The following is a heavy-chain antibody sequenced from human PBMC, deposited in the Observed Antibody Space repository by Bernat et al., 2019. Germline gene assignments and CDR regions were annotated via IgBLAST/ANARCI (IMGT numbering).Heavy chain of an antibody. J-gene: IGHJ4*02. CDR1: GFTFSNYA. CDR3: AERLSSIQTRTSFDF. CDR2: ITSTGGSK. V-gene: IGHV3-23*01. Sequence: EVHLLESGGGLVAPGGSLRLSCAASGFTFSNYAMYWVRQAPGKGLEWVSAITSTGGSKYYADSVKGRFTISRDNSNNTLYLQMHSLRAEDTAVYYCAERLSSIQTRTSFDFWGQGTLVTVSS. D-gene: IGHD3-3*01.